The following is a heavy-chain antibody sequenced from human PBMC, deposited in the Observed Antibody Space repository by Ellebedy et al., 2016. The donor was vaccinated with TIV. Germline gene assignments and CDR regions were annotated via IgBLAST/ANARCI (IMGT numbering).Heavy chain of an antibody. CDR1: GYTFTSYG. D-gene: IGHD3-22*01. V-gene: IGHV1-18*01. J-gene: IGHJ4*02. CDR2: ISAYNGNT. CDR3: ARVSDDSSGYYYLNYFDY. Sequence: ASVKVSCRASGYTFTSYGISWVRQAPGQGLEWMGWISAYNGNTNYAQKLQGRVTMTTDTSTSTAYMELRSLRSDDTAVYYCARVSDDSSGYYYLNYFDYWGQGTLVTVSS.